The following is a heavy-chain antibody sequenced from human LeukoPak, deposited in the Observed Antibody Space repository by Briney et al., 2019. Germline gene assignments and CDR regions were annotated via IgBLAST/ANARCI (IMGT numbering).Heavy chain of an antibody. CDR3: ARDLGYSSGPNY. J-gene: IGHJ4*02. Sequence: GGSLRLSCAASGFTFTTYWMSWVRQAPGKGLEWVSYISGGSSFTYYVDSVKGRFTISRDNAKNSLYLQMNSLRAEDTAVYYCARDLGYSSGPNYWGQGTRVTVSS. V-gene: IGHV3-21*01. CDR2: ISGGSSFT. D-gene: IGHD6-19*01. CDR1: GFTFTTYW.